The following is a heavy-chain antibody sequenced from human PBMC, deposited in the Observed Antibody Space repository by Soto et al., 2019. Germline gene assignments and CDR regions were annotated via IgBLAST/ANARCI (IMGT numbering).Heavy chain of an antibody. V-gene: IGHV4-31*03. Sequence: PSETLSLTCTVSGGSISSGGYYWSWIRQHPGKGLEWIGYIYYSGSTYYNSSLKSRVTISVDTSKNQFSLKLSSVTAADTAVYYCARVWDSSGPNFDDWGQRTLVTVSS. CDR2: IYYSGST. D-gene: IGHD3-22*01. CDR1: GGSISSGGYY. J-gene: IGHJ4*02. CDR3: ARVWDSSGPNFDD.